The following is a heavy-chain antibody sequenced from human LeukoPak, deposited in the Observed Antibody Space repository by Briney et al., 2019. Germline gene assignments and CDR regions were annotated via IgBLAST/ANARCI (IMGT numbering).Heavy chain of an antibody. D-gene: IGHD2-2*01. CDR1: GYTLTELS. Sequence: ASVKVSCKVSGYTLTELSMHWVRQAPGKGLEWMGGFDPEHGETVYAQKFQGRVTMTRDTSISTAYMELRRLRSDDTAVYYCARGLRDFPAFDSWGQGTLVTVSS. CDR2: FDPEHGET. V-gene: IGHV1-24*01. J-gene: IGHJ4*02. CDR3: ARGLRDFPAFDS.